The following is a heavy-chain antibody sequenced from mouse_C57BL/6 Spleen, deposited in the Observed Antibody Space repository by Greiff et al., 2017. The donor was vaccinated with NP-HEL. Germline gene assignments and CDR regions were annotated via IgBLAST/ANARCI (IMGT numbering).Heavy chain of an antibody. Sequence: VQLQQSGAELMKPGASVKLSCKATGYTFTGYWIEWVKQRPGHGLEWIGEILPGSGSTNYNEKFKGKATFTADTSSNTAYMQLSSLTTEDSAIYYCARGDYYGSSPIYYAMDYWGQGTSVTVSS. D-gene: IGHD1-1*01. CDR2: ILPGSGST. CDR1: GYTFTGYW. V-gene: IGHV1-9*01. CDR3: ARGDYYGSSPIYYAMDY. J-gene: IGHJ4*01.